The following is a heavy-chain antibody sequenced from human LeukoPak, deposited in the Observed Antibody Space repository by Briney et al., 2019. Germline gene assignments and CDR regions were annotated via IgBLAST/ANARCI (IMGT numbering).Heavy chain of an antibody. CDR2: IIPIFGTA. V-gene: IGHV1-69*06. CDR3: ASRGGYYYDSSGYYYGLGY. D-gene: IGHD3-22*01. J-gene: IGHJ4*02. CDR1: GGTFSSYA. Sequence: GASVKVSCKASGGTFSSYAISWVRQAPGQGLEWMGGIIPIFGTANYAQKFQGRVTITADKSTSTAYMELSSLRSEDTAVYYCASRGGYYYDSSGYYYGLGYWGQGTLVTVSS.